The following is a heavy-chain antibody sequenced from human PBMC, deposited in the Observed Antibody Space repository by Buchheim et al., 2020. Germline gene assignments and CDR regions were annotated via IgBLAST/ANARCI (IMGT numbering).Heavy chain of an antibody. J-gene: IGHJ6*02. D-gene: IGHD6-6*01. CDR3: ARDVYSSSRYYYGMDV. V-gene: IGHV3-30*04. CDR2: ISYDGSNK. CDR1: GFTFSIYA. Sequence: QVQLVESGGCVVQPWRSLRLSCAASGFTFSIYAMHWFRQAPGKGLEWVAVISYDGSNKYHADSVNGRFTISRDSSNNPLYLQMNSLRAEDTAVYYCARDVYSSSRYYYGMDVWGQGTT.